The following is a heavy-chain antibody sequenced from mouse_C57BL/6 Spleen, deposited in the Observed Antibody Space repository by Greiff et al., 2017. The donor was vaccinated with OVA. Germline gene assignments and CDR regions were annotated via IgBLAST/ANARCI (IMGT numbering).Heavy chain of an antibody. V-gene: IGHV5-17*01. Sequence: DVMLVESGGGLVKPGGSLKLSCAASGFTFSDYGMHWVRQAPEKGLEWVSYISSGSSTIYYADTVKGRFTISRDNAKNTLFLQMTSLRSEDTAMYYCARRYYGSSYPDYWGQGTTLTVSS. CDR3: ARRYYGSSYPDY. CDR2: ISSGSSTI. CDR1: GFTFSDYG. D-gene: IGHD1-1*01. J-gene: IGHJ2*01.